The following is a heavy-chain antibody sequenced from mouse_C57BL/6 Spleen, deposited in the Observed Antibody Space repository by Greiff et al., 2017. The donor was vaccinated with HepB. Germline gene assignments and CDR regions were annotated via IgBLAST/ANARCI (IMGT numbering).Heavy chain of an antibody. CDR3: ARSPYYYGSSYDWYFDV. CDR1: GYAFSSYW. V-gene: IGHV1-80*01. CDR2: IYPGDGDT. D-gene: IGHD1-1*01. Sequence: VQLQQSGAELVKPGASVKISCKASGYAFSSYWMNWVKQRPGKGLEWIGQIYPGDGDTNYTGKFKGKATLTEDKSSSTAYMQLSSLTSEDSAVYFCARSPYYYGSSYDWYFDVWGTGTTVTVSS. J-gene: IGHJ1*03.